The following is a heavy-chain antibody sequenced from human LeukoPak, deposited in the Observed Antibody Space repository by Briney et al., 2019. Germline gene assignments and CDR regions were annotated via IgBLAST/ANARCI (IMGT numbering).Heavy chain of an antibody. J-gene: IGHJ4*02. D-gene: IGHD3-10*01. V-gene: IGHV3-74*01. CDR1: GFTFSSYL. CDR2: INSDGSST. Sequence: YPGGSLRLSCAASGFTFSSYLMHWVRQAPGKGLVWVSRINSDGSSTSYADSVKGRFTISRDNAKNTLYLEVNSLRAEDTAVYFCARDLRDYYGSGSYYNALDYWGQGTLVTVSS. CDR3: ARDLRDYYGSGSYYNALDY.